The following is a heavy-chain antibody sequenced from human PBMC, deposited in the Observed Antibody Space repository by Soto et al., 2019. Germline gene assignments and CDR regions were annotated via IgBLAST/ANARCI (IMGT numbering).Heavy chain of an antibody. CDR2: IIPRSATS. Sequence: SVKVSCKASGYTFTGYYMHWVRQAPGQGLEWMGGIIPRSATSNYAQKFQGRVTITADESTNTAYMELSSLRSEDTALYYCAKGRSYYYYYGVDVWGHGTTVTVSS. CDR1: GYTFTGYY. CDR3: AKGRSYYYYYGVDV. J-gene: IGHJ6*02. V-gene: IGHV1-69*13.